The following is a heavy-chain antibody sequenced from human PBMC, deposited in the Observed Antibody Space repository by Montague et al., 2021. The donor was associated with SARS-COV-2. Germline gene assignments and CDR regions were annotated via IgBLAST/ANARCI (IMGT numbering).Heavy chain of an antibody. D-gene: IGHD6-13*01. CDR2: IFHSGTI. J-gene: IGHJ6*02. V-gene: IGHV4-4*02. Sequence: SETLSLTCRVSGASISTSTWWTWVRQTPGKGLEWIGEIFHSGTINYNPSLKSRVSISVDKSNNQFSLRLSSLIAADTAVYYCATLSRRTAAGTRDYFDLDVWGQGTTVIVSS. CDR1: GASISTSTW. CDR3: ATLSRRTAAGTRDYFDLDV.